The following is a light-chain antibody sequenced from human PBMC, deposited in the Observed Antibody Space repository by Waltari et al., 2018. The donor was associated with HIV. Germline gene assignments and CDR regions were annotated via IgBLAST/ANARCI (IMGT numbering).Light chain of an antibody. CDR2: EVS. J-gene: IGLJ3*02. CDR3: TSYTTSDTLR. Sequence: QSVLTQPASVSGSPGQSVTISCTGTSSDFGFDNYVSWYQHSPVPAPSLIIYEVSSRPSGVSDRFAGSTSGSAASLTISGLQNEDEADYFCTSYTTSDTLRFGGGTKVTVL. V-gene: IGLV2-14*01. CDR1: SSDFGFDNY.